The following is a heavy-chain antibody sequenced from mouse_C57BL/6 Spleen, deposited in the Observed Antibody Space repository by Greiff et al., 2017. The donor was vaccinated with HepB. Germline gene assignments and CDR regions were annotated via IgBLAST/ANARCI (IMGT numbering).Heavy chain of an antibody. CDR1: GFSLSTSGMG. CDR2: IYWDDDK. V-gene: IGHV8-12*01. CDR3: ARSRGSSFFAY. D-gene: IGHD1-1*01. J-gene: IGHJ3*01. Sequence: QVTLKVCGPGILQSSQTLSLTCSFSGFSLSTSGMGVSWIRQPSGKGLEWLAHIYWDDDKRYNPSLKSRLTISKDTSRNQVFLKITSVDTADTATYYCARSRGSSFFAYWGQGTLVTVSA.